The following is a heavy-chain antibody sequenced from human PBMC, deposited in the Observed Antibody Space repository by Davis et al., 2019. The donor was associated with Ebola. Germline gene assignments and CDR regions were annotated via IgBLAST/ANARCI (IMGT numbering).Heavy chain of an antibody. V-gene: IGHV3-53*01. D-gene: IGHD4-11*01. J-gene: IGHJ4*02. CDR1: GFTVSSNY. CDR3: ARDLQYFDH. CDR2: IYNGGST. Sequence: GESLKISCAASGFTVSSNYMSWVRQAPGKGLEWVSVIYNGGSTYYADSVKGRFTISRDNSKNTLYLQMNSLRAEDTAIYYCARDLQYFDHWGQGTLVTVSS.